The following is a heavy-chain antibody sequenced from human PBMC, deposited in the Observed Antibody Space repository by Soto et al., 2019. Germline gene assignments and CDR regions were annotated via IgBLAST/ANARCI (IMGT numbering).Heavy chain of an antibody. CDR3: ARGIRGLEPGY. D-gene: IGHD5-12*01. J-gene: IGHJ4*02. Sequence: SETLSLTCAVYGGSFSGYYWSWIRQPPGKGLEWIGEINHSGSTNYNPSLKSRVTISVDTSKNQFSLKLSSVTAADTAVYYCARGIRGLEPGYWGQGTLVTVSS. CDR2: INHSGST. CDR1: GGSFSGYY. V-gene: IGHV4-34*01.